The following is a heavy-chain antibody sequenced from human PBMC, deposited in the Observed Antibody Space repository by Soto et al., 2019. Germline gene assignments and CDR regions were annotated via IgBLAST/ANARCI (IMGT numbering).Heavy chain of an antibody. D-gene: IGHD5-18*01. CDR3: ASRDVDTTLVGNEY. CDR1: GGSISSGGYY. Sequence: QVHLQESGPGLVKPSQTLALTCTVSGGSISSGGYYWYWVRQHPEKGLEWIGFIYYSGTTYYNPSLKSRVTMSVDTSKNQFSLKLRSVTAADTAVYYCASRDVDTTLVGNEYWGQGSLVVVSS. V-gene: IGHV4-31*03. CDR2: IYYSGTT. J-gene: IGHJ4*02.